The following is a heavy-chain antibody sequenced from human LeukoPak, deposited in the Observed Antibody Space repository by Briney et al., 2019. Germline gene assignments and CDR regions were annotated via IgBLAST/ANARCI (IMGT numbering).Heavy chain of an antibody. CDR3: ARVGAARVTYCDY. V-gene: IGHV3-11*04. CDR2: ISSSVSTI. CDR1: ASTFSDDY. J-gene: IGHJ4*02. D-gene: IGHD1-26*01. Sequence: GRCLRLAWSPAASTFSDDYMSSIRQAPGKGLEWVPYISSSVSTIYYADTLNGQFTISRDNAKNSLYLQMDSLRAEDTAVYYCARVGAARVTYCDYWGQGTLVTVSS.